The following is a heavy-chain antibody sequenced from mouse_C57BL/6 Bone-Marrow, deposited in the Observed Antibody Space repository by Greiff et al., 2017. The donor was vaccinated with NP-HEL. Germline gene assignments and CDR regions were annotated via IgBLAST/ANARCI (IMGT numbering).Heavy chain of an antibody. J-gene: IGHJ2*01. V-gene: IGHV1-72*01. Sequence: QVQLQQPGAELVKPGASVKLSCKASGYTFTSYWMHWVKQRPGRGLEWIGRIDPKSGGTKYNEKFKSKATLTADKPSSTAYMQLSSLTSEDSAVLYCARSRGLYGYDYDYWGQGTTLTVSS. CDR1: GYTFTSYW. D-gene: IGHD2-2*01. CDR3: ARSRGLYGYDYDY. CDR2: IDPKSGGT.